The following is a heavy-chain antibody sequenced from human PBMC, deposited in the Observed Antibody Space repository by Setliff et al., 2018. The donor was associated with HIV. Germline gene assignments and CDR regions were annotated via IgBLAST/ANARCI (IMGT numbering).Heavy chain of an antibody. V-gene: IGHV3-23*01. J-gene: IGHJ4*02. CDR2: ISPSGGDT. CDR1: GFTFSKYA. D-gene: IGHD1-1*01. Sequence: PGGSLRLSCAASGFTFSKYAMNWVRQAPGKGLEWVSNISPSGGDTVYADSVKGRFTISRDNSQNTVYLQMNSLRAEDTAIYYCARHPWERLWYFDYRGQGTLVTVSS. CDR3: ARHPWERLWYFDY.